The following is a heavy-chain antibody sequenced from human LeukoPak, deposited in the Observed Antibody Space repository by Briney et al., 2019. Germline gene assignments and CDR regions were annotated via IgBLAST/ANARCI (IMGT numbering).Heavy chain of an antibody. D-gene: IGHD3-10*01. V-gene: IGHV4-59*01. Sequence: SETLSLTCTVSGGSISSYYWSWIRQPPGKGLEWIGYIYYSGSTNYNPSLKSRVTISVDTSKNQFSLKLSSVTAADTAVYYCARVLYGSGPYGAFDIWGHGTMVTVSS. CDR1: GGSISSYY. CDR2: IYYSGST. J-gene: IGHJ3*02. CDR3: ARVLYGSGPYGAFDI.